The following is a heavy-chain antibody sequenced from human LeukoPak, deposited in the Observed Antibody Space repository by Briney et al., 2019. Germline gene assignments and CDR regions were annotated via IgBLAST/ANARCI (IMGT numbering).Heavy chain of an antibody. CDR2: IYPGDSDT. CDR3: ARQDTSFAYYCADCQQPFDY. D-gene: IGHD2-21*01. CDR1: GYSFTTYS. V-gene: IGHV5-51*01. Sequence: GESLKISCKGSGYSFTTYSIGWVRQMPGKGLEWMGIIYPGDSDTRYSPSFQGQVTISADKSINTAYLQWSGLKASDTAMYYCARQDTSFAYYCADCQQPFDYWGQGTLVTVSS. J-gene: IGHJ4*02.